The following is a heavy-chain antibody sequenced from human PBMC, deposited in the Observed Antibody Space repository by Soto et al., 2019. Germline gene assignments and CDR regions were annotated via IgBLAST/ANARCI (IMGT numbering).Heavy chain of an antibody. CDR1: GFTCSSYA. Sequence: EVQLLESGGGLVQPGGSLRLSCAASGFTCSSYAMSWVRQAPGKGLEWVSAISGSGGSTYYADSVKGRFTISRDNSKNTLYLQMNSLRAEDPAVYYFAKDGYYDSRGPNWFDPWGQGTLVTVSS. CDR2: ISGSGGST. CDR3: AKDGYYDSRGPNWFDP. V-gene: IGHV3-23*01. D-gene: IGHD3-22*01. J-gene: IGHJ5*02.